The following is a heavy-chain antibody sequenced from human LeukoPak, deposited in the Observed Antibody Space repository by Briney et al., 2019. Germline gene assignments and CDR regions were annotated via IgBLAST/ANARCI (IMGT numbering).Heavy chain of an antibody. J-gene: IGHJ4*02. CDR2: IYPGDSDT. Sequence: GESLKISCRGSGYSFTSYWIGWVRQMPGKGLEWMGIIYPGDSDTRYSSSFQGQVTISADKSISTAYLQWSSLKASDTAMYYCARKEGELLSAFDYWGQGTLVTVSS. D-gene: IGHD1-26*01. CDR3: ARKEGELLSAFDY. CDR1: GYSFTSYW. V-gene: IGHV5-51*01.